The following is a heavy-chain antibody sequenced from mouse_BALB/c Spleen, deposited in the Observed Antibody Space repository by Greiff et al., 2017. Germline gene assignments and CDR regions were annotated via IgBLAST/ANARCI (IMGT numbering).Heavy chain of an antibody. CDR3: ARKGKTTRDAMDY. D-gene: IGHD2-12*01. Sequence: DVKLVESGGGLVQPGGSLKLSCAASGFDFSRYWMSWVRQAPGKGLEWIGEINPDSSTINYTPSLKDKFIISRDNAKNTLYLQMSKVRSEDTALYYCARKGKTTRDAMDYWGQGTSVTVSA. V-gene: IGHV4-1*02. CDR2: INPDSSTI. J-gene: IGHJ4*01. CDR1: GFDFSRYW.